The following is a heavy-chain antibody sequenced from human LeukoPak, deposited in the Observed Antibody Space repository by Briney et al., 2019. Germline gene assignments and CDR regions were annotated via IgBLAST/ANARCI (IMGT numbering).Heavy chain of an antibody. CDR3: ASGYSSSVRSPFDP. Sequence: PSETLSLTCAVYGGSFSGYYWSWIRQPPGKGLEWIGEINHSGSTNYNPSLKSRVTISVDTSKNQFSLKLSSVTAADTAVYYCASGYSSSVRSPFDPWGQGTLVTVSS. D-gene: IGHD6-6*01. J-gene: IGHJ5*02. V-gene: IGHV4-34*01. CDR1: GGSFSGYY. CDR2: INHSGST.